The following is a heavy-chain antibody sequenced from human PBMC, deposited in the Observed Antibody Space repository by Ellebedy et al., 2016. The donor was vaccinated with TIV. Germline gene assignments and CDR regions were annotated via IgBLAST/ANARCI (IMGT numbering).Heavy chain of an antibody. D-gene: IGHD3-3*02. V-gene: IGHV1-69*06. Sequence: AASVNVSCKASGGSFSKYGISWVRQAPGQGLEWMTGIVPMYGTPTYAQRFQGRVSITADKSTNTVNMELTSLTFDDTAVYYCADGTRGNIFGVVIYFDYWGQGTLVTVSS. CDR3: ADGTRGNIFGVVIYFDY. J-gene: IGHJ4*02. CDR1: GGSFSKYG. CDR2: IVPMYGTP.